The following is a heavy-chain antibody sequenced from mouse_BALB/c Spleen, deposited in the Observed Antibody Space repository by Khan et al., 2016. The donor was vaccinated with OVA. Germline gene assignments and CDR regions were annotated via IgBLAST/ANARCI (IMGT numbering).Heavy chain of an antibody. Sequence: EVELVESGGGLVKPGGSLKLSCAASGFTFSSFAMSWVRQTPEKRLEWVATINSDGTYTYYPDSVKGRFTISRDHAKNTLYLQMNSLRSEDTVMYYCARHNFGPFAYWGQGTLVTVSA. D-gene: IGHD1-3*01. CDR2: INSDGTYT. V-gene: IGHV5-9-3*01. CDR3: ARHNFGPFAY. CDR1: GFTFSSFA. J-gene: IGHJ3*01.